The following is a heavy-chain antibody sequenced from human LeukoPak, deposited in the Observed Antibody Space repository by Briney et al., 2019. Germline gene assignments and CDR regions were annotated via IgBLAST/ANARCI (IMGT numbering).Heavy chain of an antibody. CDR1: GGSFSGYY. V-gene: IGHV4-34*01. CDR3: ARVRGNRGKYFDY. Sequence: SETLSLTCAVSGGSFSGYYWSWIRQPPGKGLEWIGEINHSGSTNYNPSLKSRVTISVDTSKNQFSLKLSSVTAAHTAVYYCARVRGNRGKYFDYWGQGTLVTVSS. CDR2: INHSGST. D-gene: IGHD3-16*01. J-gene: IGHJ4*02.